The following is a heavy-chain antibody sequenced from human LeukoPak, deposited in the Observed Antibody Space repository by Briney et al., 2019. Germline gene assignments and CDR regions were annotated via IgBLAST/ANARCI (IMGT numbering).Heavy chain of an antibody. CDR2: IYYSGST. CDR3: ARGGYYGSGSYYYDY. V-gene: IGHV4-30-4*01. CDR1: GGSISSGDYC. Sequence: SQTLSLTCTVSGGSISSGDYCWSWIRQPPGKGLERIGYIYYSGSTYYNPSLKSRVTISVDTSKTQFSLKLSSVTAADTAVYYCARGGYYGSGSYYYDYWGQGTLVTVSS. J-gene: IGHJ4*02. D-gene: IGHD3-10*01.